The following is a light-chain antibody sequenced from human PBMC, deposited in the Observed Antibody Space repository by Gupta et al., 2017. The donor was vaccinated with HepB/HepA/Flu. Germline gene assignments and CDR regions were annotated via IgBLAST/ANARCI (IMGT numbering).Light chain of an antibody. CDR1: SSDVGDYDY. Sequence: QSALPHPASVSGSLGQSITIPSLGTSSDVGDYDYVSWYQQYPGKGPKLMIYDVNNRPSGVSNRFSGSKSGNTASLTISALQAEDEADYYCSSYTSASLVVFGGGTRLTVL. V-gene: IGLV2-14*03. CDR2: DVN. J-gene: IGLJ2*01. CDR3: SSYTSASLVV.